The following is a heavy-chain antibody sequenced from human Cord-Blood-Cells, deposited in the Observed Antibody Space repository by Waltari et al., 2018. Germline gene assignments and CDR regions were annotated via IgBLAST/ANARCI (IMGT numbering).Heavy chain of an antibody. CDR2: FDPEEGET. J-gene: IGHJ4*02. CDR3: ATGLGVIGFWSGYVDY. Sequence: QVQLVQSGAEVKKPGASVKVSCKVSGYTLTELSMHWVRQAPGKGLEWMGGFDPEEGETIYAQKCQGRVTMTEDTSTDTAYMELSSLRSEDTAVYYCATGLGVIGFWSGYVDYWGQGTLVTVSS. D-gene: IGHD3-3*01. V-gene: IGHV1-24*01. CDR1: GYTLTELS.